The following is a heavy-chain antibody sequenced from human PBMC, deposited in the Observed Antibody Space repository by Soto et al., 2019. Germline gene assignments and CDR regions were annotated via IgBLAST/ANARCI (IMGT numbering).Heavy chain of an antibody. Sequence: GGSLRLSCAASGISISSSYMSWVRQAPGKGLEWVSLIHSGTNTYYEASVKGRFTISRDNSKNTLYLQMNRLRAEDTAVYYCARASDLLHAYFGMDVWGQGTTVTVSS. J-gene: IGHJ6*02. D-gene: IGHD3-3*01. CDR3: ARASDLLHAYFGMDV. CDR1: GISISSSY. V-gene: IGHV3-53*01. CDR2: IHSGTNT.